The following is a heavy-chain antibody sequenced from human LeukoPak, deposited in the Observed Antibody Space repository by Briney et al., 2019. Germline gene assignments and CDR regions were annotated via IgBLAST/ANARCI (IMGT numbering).Heavy chain of an antibody. D-gene: IGHD6-13*01. CDR1: GFTFSSYG. CDR3: AKVGSSSVFDY. Sequence: GGSLRLSCAASGFTFSSYGMHWVRQAPGKGLEWVAVISYGGSNKYYADSVKGRFTISRDNSKNTLYLQMNSLRAEDTAVYYCAKVGSSSVFDYWGQGTLVTVSS. CDR2: ISYGGSNK. J-gene: IGHJ4*02. V-gene: IGHV3-30*18.